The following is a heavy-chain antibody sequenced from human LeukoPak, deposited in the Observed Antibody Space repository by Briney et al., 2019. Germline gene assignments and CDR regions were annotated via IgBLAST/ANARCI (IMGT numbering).Heavy chain of an antibody. CDR2: IIPIFGTA. D-gene: IGHD3-10*01. CDR1: GGTFSSYA. CDR3: ARDHHGSGSTYFDY. Sequence: SVEVSCKASGGTFSSYAISWVRQAPGQGLEWMGGIIPIFGTANYAQKFQGRVTITTDESTSTAYMELSSLRSEDTAVYYCARDHHGSGSTYFDYWGQGTLVTVSS. J-gene: IGHJ4*02. V-gene: IGHV1-69*05.